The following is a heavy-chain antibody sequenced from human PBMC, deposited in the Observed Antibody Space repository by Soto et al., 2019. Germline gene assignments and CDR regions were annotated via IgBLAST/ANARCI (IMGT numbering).Heavy chain of an antibody. V-gene: IGHV4-59*08. CDR3: ARGGGEFGNFDY. Sequence: QVQLQESGPGLVKPSETLSLTCTVSGGSISSYYWSWIRQPPGKGLEWIGYIYYSGSTNYNPSFQSRVTISVDTSKNQFSPKLSSVTAADTAVYYCARGGGEFGNFDYWGQGTLVTVSS. CDR2: IYYSGST. J-gene: IGHJ4*02. D-gene: IGHD3-10*01. CDR1: GGSISSYY.